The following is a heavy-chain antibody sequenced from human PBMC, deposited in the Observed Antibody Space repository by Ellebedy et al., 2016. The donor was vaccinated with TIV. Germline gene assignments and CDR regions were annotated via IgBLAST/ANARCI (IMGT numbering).Heavy chain of an antibody. CDR1: GFTFSSYG. CDR3: AKDHRLRSVDGSGYWPFDC. CDR2: ISYDGNNI. V-gene: IGHV3-30*18. D-gene: IGHD3-22*01. Sequence: GESLKISCEASGFTFSSYGIHWVRQAPGKGLEWVAVISYDGNNIHYVDSVKGRFTISRDNSKNTLYLQMNSLRVEDTALYYCAKDHRLRSVDGSGYWPFDCWGQGTLVTVSS. J-gene: IGHJ4*02.